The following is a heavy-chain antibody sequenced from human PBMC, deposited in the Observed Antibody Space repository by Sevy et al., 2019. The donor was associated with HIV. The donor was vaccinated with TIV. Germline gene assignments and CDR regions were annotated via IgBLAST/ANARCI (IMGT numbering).Heavy chain of an antibody. CDR2: ISSSSSTI. CDR1: GFTFSSYS. CDR3: AREPVIAAAGTFDY. J-gene: IGHJ4*02. Sequence: GGSLRLSCAASGFTFSSYSMNWVRQAPGKGLEWVSYISSSSSTIYYADSVKGRFTISRDKAKNSLYLQMNSLRAEDTAVYYCAREPVIAAAGTFDYWGQGTLVTVSS. D-gene: IGHD6-13*01. V-gene: IGHV3-48*01.